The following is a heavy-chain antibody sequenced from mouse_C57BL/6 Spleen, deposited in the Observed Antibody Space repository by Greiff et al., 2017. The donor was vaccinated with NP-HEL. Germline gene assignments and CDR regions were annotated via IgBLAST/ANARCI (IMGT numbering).Heavy chain of an antibody. J-gene: IGHJ1*03. CDR1: GYTFTSYW. CDR3: AIWGHYYGSSSHWYFDV. Sequence: VQLQQPGAELVKPGASVKVSCKASGYTFTSYWMHWVKQRPGQGLEWIGRIHPSDSDTNYNQKFKGKATLTVEKSSSTAYMQLSSLTSEYSAVYYCAIWGHYYGSSSHWYFDVWGTGTTVTVSS. D-gene: IGHD1-1*01. V-gene: IGHV1-74*01. CDR2: IHPSDSDT.